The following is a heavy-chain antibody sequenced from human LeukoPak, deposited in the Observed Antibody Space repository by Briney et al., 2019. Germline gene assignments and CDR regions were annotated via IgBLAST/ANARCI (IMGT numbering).Heavy chain of an antibody. V-gene: IGHV1-2*02. J-gene: IGHJ4*02. CDR1: GYTFTENY. CDR2: INPYTGAA. Sequence: ASVTVSCTASGYTFTENYIHWVRQAPGQGIEWMGLINPYTGAANYTQNFQGRVTMTRDTSVSTAYMHLSGLRSDDTAVYYCARGKSGYSPWGQGTPVTVSS. D-gene: IGHD3-22*01. CDR3: ARGKSGYSP.